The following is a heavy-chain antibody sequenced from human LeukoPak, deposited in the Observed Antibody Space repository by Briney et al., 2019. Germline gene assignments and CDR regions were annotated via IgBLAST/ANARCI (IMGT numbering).Heavy chain of an antibody. J-gene: IGHJ4*02. D-gene: IGHD3-22*01. V-gene: IGHV3-48*03. CDR1: GFTLSSYE. CDR2: ISSSGSTI. Sequence: GGSLRLSCAASGFTLSSYEMNWVRQAPGKGLEWVSYISSSGSTIYYADCVKGRFNISRDNAKNSLYLQMNSLRAEDTAVYYCARDPGSSGYTFAYWGQGTLVTASS. CDR3: ARDPGSSGYTFAY.